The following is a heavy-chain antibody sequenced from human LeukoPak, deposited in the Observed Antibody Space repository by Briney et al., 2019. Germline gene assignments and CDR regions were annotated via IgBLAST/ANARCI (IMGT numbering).Heavy chain of an antibody. CDR1: GFTFSSYA. Sequence: GGSLRLSCAASGFTFSSYAMSWVRQAPGKGLEWVSTISGSGTITYYADSVRGRFTISRDYSTNTLYLQMSSLRAEDTAIYYCAYLGLSSDWNDVPGPQIDYWGQGTPVTVSS. V-gene: IGHV3-23*01. D-gene: IGHD1-1*01. CDR2: ISGSGTIT. J-gene: IGHJ4*02. CDR3: AYLGLSSDWNDVPGPQIDY.